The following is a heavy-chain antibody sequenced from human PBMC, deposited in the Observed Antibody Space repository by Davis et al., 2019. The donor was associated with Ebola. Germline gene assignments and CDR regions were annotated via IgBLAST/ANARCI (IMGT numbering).Heavy chain of an antibody. V-gene: IGHV3-30*03. CDR1: GFTFSSYG. J-gene: IGHJ6*04. CDR3: AREFVTRPYGMDV. CDR2: ISYDGSNK. D-gene: IGHD2-21*02. Sequence: GESLKISCAASGFTFSSYGMHWVRQAPGKGLEWVAVISYDGSNKYYADSVKGRFTISRDNSKNTLYLQMNSLRAEDTAVYYCAREFVTRPYGMDVWGKGTTVTVSS.